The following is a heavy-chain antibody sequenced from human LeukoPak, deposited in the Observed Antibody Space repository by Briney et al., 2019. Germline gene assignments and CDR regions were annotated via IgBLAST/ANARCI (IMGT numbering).Heavy chain of an antibody. CDR1: GFTFSSYE. D-gene: IGHD3-10*01. CDR3: AKVRFGVTARYYFDY. Sequence: GGSLRLSCAASGFTFSSYEMDWVRQAPGKGLEWVSYISSSGSTIYYADSVKGRFTISRDNSKNTLYLQMNSLRAEDTAVYYCAKVRFGVTARYYFDYWGQGALVTVSS. V-gene: IGHV3-48*03. CDR2: ISSSGSTI. J-gene: IGHJ4*02.